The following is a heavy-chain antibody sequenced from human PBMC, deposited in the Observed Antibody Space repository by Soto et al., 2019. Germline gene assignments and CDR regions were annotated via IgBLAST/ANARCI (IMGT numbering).Heavy chain of an antibody. CDR1: GGSISSSSYY. J-gene: IGHJ6*03. V-gene: IGHV4-39*01. CDR3: ARPTYYYGSGSEYYYMDV. Sequence: SETLSLTCTVSGGSISSSSYYWGWIRQPPGKGLEWIGSIYYSGSTYYNPSLKSRVTISVGTSKNQFSLKLSSVTAADTAVYYCARPTYYYGSGSEYYYMDVWGKGTTVTVSS. D-gene: IGHD3-10*01. CDR2: IYYSGST.